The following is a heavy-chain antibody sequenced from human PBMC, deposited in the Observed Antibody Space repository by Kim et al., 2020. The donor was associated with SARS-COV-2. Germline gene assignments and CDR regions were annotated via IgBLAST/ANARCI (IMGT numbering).Heavy chain of an antibody. CDR2: ISYDGSNK. CDR3: AKDHVGGLNWFDP. J-gene: IGHJ5*02. V-gene: IGHV3-30*18. Sequence: GGSLRLSCAASGFTFSSYGMHWVRQAPGKGLEWVAVISYDGSNKYYADSVKGRFTISRDNSKNTLYLQMNSLRAEDTAVYYCAKDHVGGLNWFDPWGQGT. CDR1: GFTFSSYG. D-gene: IGHD2-15*01.